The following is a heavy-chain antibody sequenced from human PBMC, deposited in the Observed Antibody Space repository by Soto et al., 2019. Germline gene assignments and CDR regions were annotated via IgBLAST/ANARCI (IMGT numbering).Heavy chain of an antibody. Sequence: PGGSLRLSCAASGFTFSSYGMHWVRQAPGKGLEWVAVIWYDGSNKYFADSVKGRFTISRDNSKNTLYLQMSSLRAEDTAVYYCARDVLIVSVAGTVGIDYWGQGTLVTV. V-gene: IGHV3-33*01. D-gene: IGHD6-19*01. CDR2: IWYDGSNK. CDR1: GFTFSSYG. J-gene: IGHJ4*02. CDR3: ARDVLIVSVAGTVGIDY.